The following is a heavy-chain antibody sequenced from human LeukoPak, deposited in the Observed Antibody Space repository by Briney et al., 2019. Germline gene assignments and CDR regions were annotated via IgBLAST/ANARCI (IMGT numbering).Heavy chain of an antibody. J-gene: IGHJ4*02. CDR2: IRYDGSNK. D-gene: IGHD1-26*01. Sequence: GGSLRLSCAASGFTFSGYDLHWVRQAPGKGLGWVAFIRYDGSNKYYADSVAGRFTISRDNSKNTLYLQMNSLRAEDTAVYYCASSVVGGLGLDYWGQGTLVTVSS. CDR3: ASSVVGGLGLDY. V-gene: IGHV3-30*02. CDR1: GFTFSGYD.